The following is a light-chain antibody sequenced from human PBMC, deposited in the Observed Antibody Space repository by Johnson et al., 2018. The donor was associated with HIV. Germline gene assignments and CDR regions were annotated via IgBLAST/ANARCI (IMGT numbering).Light chain of an antibody. Sequence: QSVLTHPPSVSAAPGQKVTISCSGSSFNIGNNYVSWYQQLPRTAPKLLIYENNKRPSGVPDRFSGSKSGTAATLGITGLQTGDEADYYCGTWDTSRRAYVFGSGTKVTGL. CDR3: GTWDTSRRAYV. V-gene: IGLV1-51*02. J-gene: IGLJ1*01. CDR1: SFNIGNNY. CDR2: ENN.